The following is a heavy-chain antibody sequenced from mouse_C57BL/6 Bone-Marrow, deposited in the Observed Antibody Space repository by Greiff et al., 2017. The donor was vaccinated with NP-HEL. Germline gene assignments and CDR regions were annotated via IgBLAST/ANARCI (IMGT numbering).Heavy chain of an antibody. Sequence: EVKLMESGGGLVKPGGSLKLSCAASGFTFSDYGMHWVRQAPEKGLEWVAYISSGSSTIYYADKVKGRFTISRDNAKNTLFLQMTSLRSEDTAMFYCARELGWYFDVWGTGTTVTVSS. CDR2: ISSGSSTI. D-gene: IGHD4-1*01. V-gene: IGHV5-17*01. J-gene: IGHJ1*03. CDR1: GFTFSDYG. CDR3: ARELGWYFDV.